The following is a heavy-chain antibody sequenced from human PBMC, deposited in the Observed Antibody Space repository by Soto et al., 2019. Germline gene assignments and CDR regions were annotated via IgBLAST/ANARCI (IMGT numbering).Heavy chain of an antibody. CDR2: ISSSSSTI. CDR3: ARVVRGVVMGPRGEYYYQDV. CDR1: GFTFSSYS. V-gene: IGHV3-48*01. D-gene: IGHD3-10*01. J-gene: IGHJ6*03. Sequence: GGSLRLSCAASGFTFSSYSMNWVHQAPGKGLEWVSYISSSSSTIYYADSVKGRFTISRDNAKNSLYLQMNSLRAEDTAVYYCARVVRGVVMGPRGEYYYQDVWGKGTTVTGSS.